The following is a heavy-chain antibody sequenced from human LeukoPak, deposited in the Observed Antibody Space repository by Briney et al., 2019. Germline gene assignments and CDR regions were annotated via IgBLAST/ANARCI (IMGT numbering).Heavy chain of an antibody. J-gene: IGHJ5*02. V-gene: IGHV4-34*01. D-gene: IGHD3-3*01. Sequence: SETLSLTSAVYRGSFSGYYWSWIRQPPGKGLEWIGEINHSGSTNYNPSLKSRVTISVDTSKNQFSLKLSSVTAADTAVYYCAKLTIFPWFDPWGQGTLVTVSS. CDR2: INHSGST. CDR3: AKLTIFPWFDP. CDR1: RGSFSGYY.